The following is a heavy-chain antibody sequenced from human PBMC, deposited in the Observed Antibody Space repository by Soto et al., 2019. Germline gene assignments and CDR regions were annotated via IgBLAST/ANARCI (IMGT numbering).Heavy chain of an antibody. J-gene: IGHJ4*02. V-gene: IGHV1-69*02. Sequence: QVQLVQSGAEVRKPGSSVKVSCKASGGTLSTYTISWVRQAPGQGLEWMGRIIPFLDIANYAQTFQGRVTITAEKSTSTVYMELSSMRSEDTAVYYCATFAAGPGAGWRDDYWGQGTLVTVSS. D-gene: IGHD6-19*01. CDR1: GGTLSTYT. CDR3: ATFAAGPGAGWRDDY. CDR2: IIPFLDIA.